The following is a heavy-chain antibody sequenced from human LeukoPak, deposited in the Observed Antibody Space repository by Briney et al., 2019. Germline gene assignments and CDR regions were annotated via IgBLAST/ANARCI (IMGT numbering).Heavy chain of an antibody. J-gene: IGHJ4*02. CDR1: GFTFGDYA. Sequence: PGGSLRLSCTASGFTFGDYAMSWFRQAPGKGLEWVAAISGRGGDTIYADSVKGRFTFSRDNSKNTLYLQMNSLRAEDTAVYYCARDGGYSSSYWGQGTLVTVSS. CDR2: ISGRGGDT. D-gene: IGHD6-13*01. V-gene: IGHV3-23*01. CDR3: ARDGGYSSSY.